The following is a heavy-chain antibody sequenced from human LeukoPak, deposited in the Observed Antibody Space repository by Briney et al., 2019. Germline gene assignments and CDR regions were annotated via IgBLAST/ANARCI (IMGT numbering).Heavy chain of an antibody. V-gene: IGHV4-30-4*01. CDR2: IQSSNT. Sequence: SQTLSLTCSVSGGSVSSGDYHWSWIRQPPGTGLEWIGFIQSSNTKYNPSLKSRAIISADTSKNHFSLKLTSVTASDTAVYYCALYYAGRGGQGHWGQGTQVIVSS. J-gene: IGHJ4*02. CDR3: ALYYAGRGGQGH. D-gene: IGHD3-3*01. CDR1: GGSVSSGDYH.